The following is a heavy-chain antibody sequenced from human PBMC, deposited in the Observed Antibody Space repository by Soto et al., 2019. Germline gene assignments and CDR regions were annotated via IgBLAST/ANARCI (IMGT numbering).Heavy chain of an antibody. CDR2: INAANGDT. J-gene: IGHJ5*02. CDR3: VRRHVSATGIDWFDP. D-gene: IGHD6-13*01. V-gene: IGHV1-3*01. Sequence: ASVKVSCKASGYTFTSYGIHWVRQAPGQRLEWMGWINAANGDTKYSPKFQGRVTITRGTSASTAYMELSSLRSEDTAVYYCVRRHVSATGIDWFDPWGQGTLVTVSS. CDR1: GYTFTSYG.